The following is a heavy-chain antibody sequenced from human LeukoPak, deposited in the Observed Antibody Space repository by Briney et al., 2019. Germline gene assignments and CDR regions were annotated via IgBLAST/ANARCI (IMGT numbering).Heavy chain of an antibody. Sequence: SETLSLTCAVYGGSFSGYYWGWIRQPPGKGLEWIGSIYYSGSTYYNPSLKSRVTISVDTSKNQFSLKLNSVTAADTAVYYCASSRKELITMVRGVIPWFDPWGQGTLVTVSS. CDR1: GGSFSGYY. J-gene: IGHJ5*02. CDR3: ASSRKELITMVRGVIPWFDP. CDR2: IYYSGST. V-gene: IGHV4-39*01. D-gene: IGHD3-10*01.